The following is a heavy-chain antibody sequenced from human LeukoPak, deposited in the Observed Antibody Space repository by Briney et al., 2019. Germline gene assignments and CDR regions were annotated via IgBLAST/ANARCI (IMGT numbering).Heavy chain of an antibody. Sequence: GGSLRLSCAASGFMFSSNWMSWIRLAPGKGLEWVANIKEDGTETYYVDSVKGRFTISRDNAKNSLYLQMNSLRAEDTAVYYCAREVVVVPAAHFDYWGQGTLVTVSS. CDR2: IKEDGTET. J-gene: IGHJ4*02. CDR3: AREVVVVPAAHFDY. D-gene: IGHD2-2*01. CDR1: GFMFSSNW. V-gene: IGHV3-7*03.